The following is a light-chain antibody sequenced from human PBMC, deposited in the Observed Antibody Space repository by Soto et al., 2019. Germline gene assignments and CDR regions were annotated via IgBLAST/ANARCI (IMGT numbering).Light chain of an antibody. Sequence: EIVLTQSPATLSLSPGERATLSCRASQSLSRHLAWYQQIPGQAPRLLIYNTSNRATGIPARFSGSGSGTDFTHTISSLEPEDFAVYYCQQRGDWPPTFGGGTKVEIK. J-gene: IGKJ4*01. CDR1: QSLSRH. V-gene: IGKV3-11*01. CDR3: QQRGDWPPT. CDR2: NTS.